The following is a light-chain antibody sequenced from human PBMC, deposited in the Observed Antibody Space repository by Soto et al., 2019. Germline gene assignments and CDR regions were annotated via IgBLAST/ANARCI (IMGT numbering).Light chain of an antibody. CDR3: QQRSSWPLLT. Sequence: EIVLTQSPATLSLSPGERATLSCRASQSVRRYLAWFQQKPGQAPRLLIYDASIRATGIPARFSGSGSGTDFTLTISNLEPEDFAVYYCQQRSSWPLLTFGGGNKVEIK. J-gene: IGKJ4*01. V-gene: IGKV3-11*01. CDR1: QSVRRY. CDR2: DAS.